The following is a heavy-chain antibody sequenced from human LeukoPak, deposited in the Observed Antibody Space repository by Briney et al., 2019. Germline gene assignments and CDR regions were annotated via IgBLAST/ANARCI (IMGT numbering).Heavy chain of an antibody. Sequence: GRSLGLSCAASGFTFSSYGMHWVRQAPGKGLEWVAVISYDGSNKYYADSVKGRFTISRDNSKNTLYLQMNSLRAEDTAVYYCAKARSGGYNWFDPWGQGTLVTVSS. CDR3: AKARSGGYNWFDP. V-gene: IGHV3-30*18. D-gene: IGHD3-3*01. CDR2: ISYDGSNK. CDR1: GFTFSSYG. J-gene: IGHJ5*02.